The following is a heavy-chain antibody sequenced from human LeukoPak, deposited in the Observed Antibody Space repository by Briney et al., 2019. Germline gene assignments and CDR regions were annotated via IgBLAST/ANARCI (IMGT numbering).Heavy chain of an antibody. D-gene: IGHD6-6*01. J-gene: IGHJ4*02. V-gene: IGHV3-23*01. CDR3: AKEGRAYSSSIVY. CDR2: ISGSGGST. CDR1: GFTFSSYA. Sequence: GGSLRLSCAASGFTFSSYAMSWVRQAPGKGLEWVSAISGSGGSTYYADSVKGRFTISRDDSKNTLYLQMNGLRAEDTAVYYCAKEGRAYSSSIVYWGQGTLVTVSS.